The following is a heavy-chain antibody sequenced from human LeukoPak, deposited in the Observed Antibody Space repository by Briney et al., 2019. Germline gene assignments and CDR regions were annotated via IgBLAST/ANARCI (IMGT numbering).Heavy chain of an antibody. J-gene: IGHJ4*02. CDR2: INPSGGGT. CDR3: AREVAAVGFDY. D-gene: IGHD6-13*01. CDR1: GYTFTSYY. V-gene: IGHV1-46*01. Sequence: ASVKVSCKASGYTFTSYYMHWVRQAPGQGLEWMGIINPSGGGTSYAQKFQGRVTMTRDTSTSTVYMELSSLRSEDTAVYYCAREVAAVGFDYWGQGTLVTVSS.